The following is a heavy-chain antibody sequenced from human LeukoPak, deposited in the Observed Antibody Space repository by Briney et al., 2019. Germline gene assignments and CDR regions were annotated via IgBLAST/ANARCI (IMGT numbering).Heavy chain of an antibody. V-gene: IGHV3-11*01. CDR1: GFTFSDYY. Sequence: GGSLRLSCATSGFTFSDYYMSWIRHAPGKGLEWVSYISSSGSPLYYADSVKGRFTISRDNANNSVLLQTNSLRAEDTAVYYCTRDPDTSSEVDYWGQGALVTVSS. CDR3: TRDPDTSSEVDY. D-gene: IGHD6-6*01. J-gene: IGHJ4*02. CDR2: ISSSGSPL.